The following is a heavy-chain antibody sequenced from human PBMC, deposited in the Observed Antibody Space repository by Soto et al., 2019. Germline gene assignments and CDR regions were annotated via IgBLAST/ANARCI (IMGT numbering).Heavy chain of an antibody. CDR2: IYPTGST. J-gene: IGHJ5*02. D-gene: IGHD2-2*01. Sequence: SETLSLTCTVSGDSFSNYYCNWVRKSAGKGLEWIGRIYPTGSTTYNPSLKSRLTMSVDTSKNQFSLRLTSMTAADTAVYYCATGRSEVVPGAMDTWGQGTLVTVSS. V-gene: IGHV4-4*07. CDR1: GDSFSNYY. CDR3: ATGRSEVVPGAMDT.